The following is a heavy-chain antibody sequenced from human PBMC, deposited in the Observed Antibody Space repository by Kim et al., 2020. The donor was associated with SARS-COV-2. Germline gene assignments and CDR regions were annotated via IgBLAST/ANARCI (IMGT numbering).Heavy chain of an antibody. CDR3: ARGSYIVVVVAAKNWFDP. J-gene: IGHJ5*02. V-gene: IGHV4-34*01. Sequence: SRVTISVDTSKNQFSLKLSSVTAADTAVYYCARGSYIVVVVAAKNWFDPWGQGTLVTVSS. D-gene: IGHD2-15*01.